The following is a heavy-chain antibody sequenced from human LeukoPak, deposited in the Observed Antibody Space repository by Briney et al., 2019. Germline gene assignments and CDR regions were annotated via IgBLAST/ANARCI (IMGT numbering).Heavy chain of an antibody. D-gene: IGHD6-13*01. CDR1: GFTFSSYG. Sequence: GGSLRLSCAASGFTFSSYGMHWVRQAPGKGLECVALISYDGSNKYYADSVKGRFTISRDNSKNTLYLQMNSLRAEDTAVYYCAIVSSSWYYFDYWGQGTLVTVSS. V-gene: IGHV3-30*03. J-gene: IGHJ4*02. CDR2: ISYDGSNK. CDR3: AIVSSSWYYFDY.